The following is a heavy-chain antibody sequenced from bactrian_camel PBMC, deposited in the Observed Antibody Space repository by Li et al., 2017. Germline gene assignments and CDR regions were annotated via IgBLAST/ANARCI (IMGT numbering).Heavy chain of an antibody. D-gene: IGHD4*01. J-gene: IGHJ3*01. Sequence: HVQLVESGGGSAQIGGSLRLSCAAYGYTDSTYSMGWFRQAPGKEREGVAAIDAGGGRTYYADAVKGRFAASFDNAENTLSLQMNNLEPDDTAMYYCAADLGGMDPSKYDDYVWRAREYKSRARGPRSLSP. CDR1: GYTDSTYS. CDR2: IDAGGGRT. V-gene: IGHV3S1*01.